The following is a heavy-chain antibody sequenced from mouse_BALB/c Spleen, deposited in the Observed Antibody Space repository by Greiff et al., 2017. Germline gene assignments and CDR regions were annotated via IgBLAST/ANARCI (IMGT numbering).Heavy chain of an antibody. CDR3: TREDYYGFDD. Sequence: QVQLQQSGAELVKPGASVTLSCKASGYTFTSYYMYWVKQRPGHGLEWIGGINPSNGGTNFNKKFKSKATLTVDKSSSTAYMQLSSLTSEDSAVSYGTREDYYGFDDWGQGTTVTVSS. V-gene: IGHV1S81*02. CDR1: GYTFTSYY. CDR2: INPSNGGT. D-gene: IGHD1-1*01. J-gene: IGHJ2*01.